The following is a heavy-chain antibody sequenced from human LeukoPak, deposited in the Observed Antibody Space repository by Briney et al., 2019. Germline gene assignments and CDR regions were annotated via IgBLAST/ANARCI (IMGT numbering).Heavy chain of an antibody. CDR2: ISGSGGST. J-gene: IGHJ6*04. D-gene: IGHD3-16*01. Sequence: GGSLRLSCAASGFTFSSYAMSWVRQAPGKGLEWVSTISGSGGSTYYADSVKGRFTISRVNSKDTLYLQMNSLIADATAVYYFSTVLPVHYYCGMDVWGKGTTVTVSS. CDR1: GFTFSSYA. CDR3: STVLPVHYYCGMDV. V-gene: IGHV3-23*01.